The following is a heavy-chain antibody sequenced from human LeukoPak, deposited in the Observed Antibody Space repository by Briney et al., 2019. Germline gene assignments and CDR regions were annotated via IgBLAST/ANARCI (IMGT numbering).Heavy chain of an antibody. Sequence: SETLSLTCTVSGGSISSYYWRWIRQPPGKGLEWIGYIYYSGSTNYNPSLKSRVTISVDTSKNQFSLKLSSVTAADTAVYYCARHGPTVTTFDYWGQGTLVTVSS. J-gene: IGHJ4*02. D-gene: IGHD4-17*01. CDR1: GGSISSYY. CDR2: IYYSGST. V-gene: IGHV4-59*08. CDR3: ARHGPTVTTFDY.